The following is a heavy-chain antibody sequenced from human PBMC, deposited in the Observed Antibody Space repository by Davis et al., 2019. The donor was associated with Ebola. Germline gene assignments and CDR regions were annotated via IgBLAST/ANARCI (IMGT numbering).Heavy chain of an antibody. Sequence: ASVKVSCKASGGTFSSYAISWVRQAPGQGLEWMGWISAYNGNTNYAQKLQGRVTMTTDTSTSTAYMELRSLRSDDTAVYYCATDDAFDIWGQGTMVTVSS. CDR1: GGTFSSYA. CDR2: ISAYNGNT. CDR3: ATDDAFDI. J-gene: IGHJ3*02. V-gene: IGHV1-18*01.